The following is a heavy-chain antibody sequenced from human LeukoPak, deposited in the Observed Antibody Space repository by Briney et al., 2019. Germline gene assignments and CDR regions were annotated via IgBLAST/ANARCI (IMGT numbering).Heavy chain of an antibody. CDR1: GGSFSSYY. D-gene: IGHD7-27*01. Sequence: SETLSLTCTVSGGSFSSYYWSWIRQPPGKGLEWIGYIFDSGSTNYNPSLKSRVTISLDTSKSQFSLRLSSVTAADTAMYYCARGGTSGDMDYYYYMDVWGKGTTVTVSS. CDR2: IFDSGST. V-gene: IGHV4-59*08. J-gene: IGHJ6*03. CDR3: ARGGTSGDMDYYYYMDV.